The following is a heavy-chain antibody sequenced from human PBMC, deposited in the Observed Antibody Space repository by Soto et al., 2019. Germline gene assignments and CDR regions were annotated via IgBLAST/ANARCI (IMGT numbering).Heavy chain of an antibody. CDR2: IYYSGST. CDR3: ARDTKIAAAGTSPYYYYYYMDV. D-gene: IGHD6-13*01. V-gene: IGHV4-59*01. CDR1: GGSISSYY. J-gene: IGHJ6*03. Sequence: SETLSLTCTVSGGSISSYYWSWIRQPPGKGLEWIGYIYYSGSTNYNPSLKSRVTISVDTSKNQFSLKLSSVTAADTAAYYCARDTKIAAAGTSPYYYYYYMDVWGKGTTVTVSS.